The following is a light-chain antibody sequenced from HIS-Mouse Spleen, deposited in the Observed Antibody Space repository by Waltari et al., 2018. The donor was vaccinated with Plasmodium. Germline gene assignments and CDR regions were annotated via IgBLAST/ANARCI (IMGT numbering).Light chain of an antibody. CDR3: QQYNSYSYT. J-gene: IGKJ2*01. CDR1: QSISSW. CDR2: QAS. V-gene: IGKV1-5*03. Sequence: DIQMTQSPSTLSSSVGNRFPITCRASQSISSWLALYQQKPGKAPQPLIYQASSLESGVPSRFSGSGSGTEFTLTISSLQPDDFATYYCQQYNSYSYTFGQGTKLEIK.